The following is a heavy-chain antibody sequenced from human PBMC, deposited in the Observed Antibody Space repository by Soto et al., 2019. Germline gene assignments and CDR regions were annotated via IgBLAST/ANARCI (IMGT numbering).Heavy chain of an antibody. CDR3: MLGSGWKDFDS. CDR2: ISYSGST. V-gene: IGHV4-34*01. Sequence: PSETLSLTCAVYGGSFSGYYWSWIRQPPGKGLECIGYISYSGSTKYNPSLKNRVTILRDTSKNQFSLKLSSVTAADTAVYYCMLGSGWKDFDSWGQGTQVTVSS. CDR1: GGSFSGYY. D-gene: IGHD3-22*01. J-gene: IGHJ4*02.